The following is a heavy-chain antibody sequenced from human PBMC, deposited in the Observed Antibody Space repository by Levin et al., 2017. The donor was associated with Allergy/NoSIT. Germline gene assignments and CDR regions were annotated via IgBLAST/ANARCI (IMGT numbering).Heavy chain of an antibody. J-gene: IGHJ5*02. CDR3: ARSGRTMVRGVEVGWFDP. D-gene: IGHD3-10*01. CDR2: ISSSSSYI. V-gene: IGHV3-21*01. Sequence: PGGSLRLSCAASGFTFSSYSMNWVRQAPGKGLEWVSSISSSSSYIYYADSVKGRFTISRDNAKNSLYLQMNSLRAEDTAVYYCARSGRTMVRGVEVGWFDPWGQGTLVTVSS. CDR1: GFTFSSYS.